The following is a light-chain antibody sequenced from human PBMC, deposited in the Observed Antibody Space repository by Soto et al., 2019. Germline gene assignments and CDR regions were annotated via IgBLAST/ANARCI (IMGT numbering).Light chain of an antibody. V-gene: IGKV3-11*01. CDR3: QQRSNWPLT. J-gene: IGKJ4*01. CDR2: DAS. CDR1: QSVRSY. Sequence: EIVLTQSPATLSLSPGERATLSCRASQSVRSYLAWYQQKPGQTPRLLIHDASSRATGIPARFSGSGSGTDFTLTISSLEPEDFAVYYCQQRSNWPLTFGGGTKVEIK.